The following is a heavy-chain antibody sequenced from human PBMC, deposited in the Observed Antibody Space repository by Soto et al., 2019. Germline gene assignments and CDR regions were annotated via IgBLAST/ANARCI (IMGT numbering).Heavy chain of an antibody. V-gene: IGHV1-46*01. J-gene: IGHJ4*02. D-gene: IGHD3-22*01. Sequence: ASVKVSCKASGYTFTSYYMHWVRQAPGQGLEWMGIINPSGGSTSYAQKFQGRVTMTRDTSTSTVYMELSSLRSEDTAVYYCARDSPFFLDTYYYDSSGYILDYWGQGTLVTVSS. CDR2: INPSGGST. CDR1: GYTFTSYY. CDR3: ARDSPFFLDTYYYDSSGYILDY.